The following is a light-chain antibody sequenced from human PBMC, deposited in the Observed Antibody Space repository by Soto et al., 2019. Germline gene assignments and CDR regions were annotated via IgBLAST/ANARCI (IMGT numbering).Light chain of an antibody. CDR1: SGHSTYA. CDR2: LNSDGSH. J-gene: IGLJ2*01. Sequence: QSVLTQSPSASASLGASVKLTCTLSSGHSTYAIAWHQQQPEKGPRYLMKLNSDGSHSKGDGIPERFSGSSSGAERYLTISSLQSEDEADYYCQTWGTGIVVFGGGTKRTVL. V-gene: IGLV4-69*01. CDR3: QTWGTGIVV.